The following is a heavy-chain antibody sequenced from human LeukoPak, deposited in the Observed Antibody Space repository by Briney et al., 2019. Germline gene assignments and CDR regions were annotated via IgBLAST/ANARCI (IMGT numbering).Heavy chain of an antibody. J-gene: IGHJ4*02. Sequence: SETLSLTCTVSGGSIRSSSYYWGWIRQPPGKGLEWSGSIYYSGSTYYNASLKSRGTISVDTSKNQFSLKLNSVTAADTAVYFCARQVVAVAGTGYFDYWGQGTLVTVSS. CDR2: IYYSGST. CDR3: ARQVVAVAGTGYFDY. CDR1: GGSIRSSSYY. D-gene: IGHD6-19*01. V-gene: IGHV4-39*01.